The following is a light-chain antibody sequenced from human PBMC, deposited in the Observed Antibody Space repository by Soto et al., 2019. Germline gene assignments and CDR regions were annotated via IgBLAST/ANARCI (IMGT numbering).Light chain of an antibody. CDR3: QQYDNLPHT. CDR2: DAS. J-gene: IGKJ4*01. Sequence: DIQMTQSPSSLSASVGDRVTITCQASQDISNYLNWYQQKPGKAPKLLIYDASNLETGVPSRFSGSGSGTDFTFTIRSLQPEDIATYYCQQYDNLPHTVGGGTKVHIK. V-gene: IGKV1-33*01. CDR1: QDISNY.